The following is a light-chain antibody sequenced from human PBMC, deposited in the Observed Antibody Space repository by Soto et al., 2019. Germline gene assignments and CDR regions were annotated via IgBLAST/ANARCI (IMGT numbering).Light chain of an antibody. CDR2: DVN. CDR3: CSYTSTSTDV. J-gene: IGLJ1*01. Sequence: QSVLTQPASVSGSPGQSISISCTGTSSDVGGAYNYVSWYQHHPDKAPKLVIFDVNNRPSGVSNRFSGSKSGNTASLTISGLQAEDEADYYCCSYTSTSTDVFGTGTKLTVL. CDR1: SSDVGGAYNY. V-gene: IGLV2-14*03.